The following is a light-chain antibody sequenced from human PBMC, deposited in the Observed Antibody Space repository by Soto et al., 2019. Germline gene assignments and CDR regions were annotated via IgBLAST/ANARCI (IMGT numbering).Light chain of an antibody. CDR1: NSDVGGYNY. J-gene: IGLJ1*01. V-gene: IGLV2-14*01. CDR3: SSYTSGALYV. CDR2: DVS. Sequence: QSALTQPASVSGSPGQSITISCTGTNSDVGGYNYVSWFQQHPGKAPKLMIYDVSDRLSGVSNRFSGSKSGNTASLTISGLQAEDEADYYCSSYTSGALYVFGTGTKVTVL.